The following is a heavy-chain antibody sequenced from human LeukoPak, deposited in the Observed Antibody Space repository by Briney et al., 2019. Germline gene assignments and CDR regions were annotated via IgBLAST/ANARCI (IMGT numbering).Heavy chain of an antibody. CDR1: GGSISSYY. V-gene: IGHV4-59*08. Sequence: SETLSLTCTVSGGSISSYYWSWIRQPPGKGLEWIGYIYYSGSTNYNPSLKSRVTISVDTSKNQFSLKLSSVTAADTAVYYCASLPYGPGFRDEPNWFDPWGQGTLVTVSS. CDR3: ASLPYGPGFRDEPNWFDP. J-gene: IGHJ5*02. CDR2: IYYSGST. D-gene: IGHD3-10*01.